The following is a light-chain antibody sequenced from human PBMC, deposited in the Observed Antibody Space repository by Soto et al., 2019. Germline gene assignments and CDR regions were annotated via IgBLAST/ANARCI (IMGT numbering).Light chain of an antibody. CDR1: NIGNKR. CDR2: YDS. J-gene: IGLJ1*01. Sequence: SSELTQPPSVSVAPEKTATITCGGENIGNKRVHWYRQKTGQAPVLVISYDSDRPSGIPERFSGSNSGNTATLTISSVEAGDEADYYCQVWDIMTDNYVFGTGTKLTVL. V-gene: IGLV3-21*04. CDR3: QVWDIMTDNYV.